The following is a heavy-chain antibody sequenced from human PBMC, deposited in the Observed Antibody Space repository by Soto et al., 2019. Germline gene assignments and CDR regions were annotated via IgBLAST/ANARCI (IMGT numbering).Heavy chain of an antibody. CDR2: IRSKGDNYAT. D-gene: IGHD3-22*01. V-gene: IGHV3-73*01. CDR3: TARGKYDNRVFDY. J-gene: IGHJ4*02. Sequence: EVQLVESGGGLVQPGGSLKLSCAASGFTFSGSAMHWVRQASGKGLEWVGRIRSKGDNYATSYAASVKGRFTISRDDSKNTAYLQMDSLKTEDTAVYYCTARGKYDNRVFDYWSQGTLVTVSS. CDR1: GFTFSGSA.